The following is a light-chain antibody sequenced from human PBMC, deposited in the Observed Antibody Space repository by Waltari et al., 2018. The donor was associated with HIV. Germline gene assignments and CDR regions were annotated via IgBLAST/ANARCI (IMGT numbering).Light chain of an antibody. CDR1: QSVGNQ. V-gene: IGKV3-11*01. J-gene: IGKJ4*01. CDR2: DAS. Sequence: IVLTQSPATLSLSPGERAALSCRASQSVGNQLSLYQQKPGEAPRLLINDASNRAPSIPGRFSATGSGTDFTLTINSLESEDFAIYYCQQHTSWPLTFGGGTKVEIK. CDR3: QQHTSWPLT.